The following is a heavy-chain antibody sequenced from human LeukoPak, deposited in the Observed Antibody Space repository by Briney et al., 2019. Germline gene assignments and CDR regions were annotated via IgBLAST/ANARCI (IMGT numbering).Heavy chain of an antibody. D-gene: IGHD1-7*01. CDR1: GFTFSSYW. J-gene: IGHJ4*02. CDR2: IKQDGSEK. CDR3: ARIGMELQFHLFRAVYRGYFDY. V-gene: IGHV3-7*01. Sequence: PGGSLRLSCAASGFTFSSYWMSWVRQAPGKGLEWVANIKQDGSEKYYVDAVKGRFTISRDNAKNSLYLQMNSLRAEDTAVYYCARIGMELQFHLFRAVYRGYFDYWGQGTLVTVSS.